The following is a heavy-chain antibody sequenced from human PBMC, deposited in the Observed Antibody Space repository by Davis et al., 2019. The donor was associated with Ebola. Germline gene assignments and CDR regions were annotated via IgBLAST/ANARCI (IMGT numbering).Heavy chain of an antibody. J-gene: IGHJ5*02. Sequence: ASVTVSCKASGYSFTSNAMHWVRQAPGQRPEWMGWISGGNGDATYSQKFQGRVTMTRDTSATTAYVELTRLTSEDTSVYYCVRGEGGLDGFRLKSWGQGTLVTVSS. D-gene: IGHD3/OR15-3a*01. CDR2: ISGGNGDA. CDR3: VRGEGGLDGFRLKS. V-gene: IGHV1-3*01. CDR1: GYSFTSNA.